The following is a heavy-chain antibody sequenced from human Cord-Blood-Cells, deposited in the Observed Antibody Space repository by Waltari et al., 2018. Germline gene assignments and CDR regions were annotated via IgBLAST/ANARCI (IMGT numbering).Heavy chain of an antibody. Sequence: QVEVLQSGVEVYKPGVSVKVACTVSAFTHTELTRHCVPQAPGKGLEWLGCVDPKDGETIYAQTFQGRVTMSKYTTTDTAYMELSSLRSDDTAVYYCATLRRIAVAGWYCFDYWGQGTLVTVSS. CDR1: AFTHTELT. J-gene: IGHJ4*02. CDR3: ATLRRIAVAGWYCFDY. CDR2: VDPKDGET. D-gene: IGHD6-19*01. V-gene: IGHV1-24*01.